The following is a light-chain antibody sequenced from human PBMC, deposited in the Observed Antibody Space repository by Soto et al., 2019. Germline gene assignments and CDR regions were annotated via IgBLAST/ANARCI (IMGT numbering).Light chain of an antibody. Sequence: EIVMTQSPATRSVSPGERATLSCRASQSVRSNLAWYQQKPGQPPRLLIYDASTRATGIPSRFSGSGSWTEFTLTISSLKSEDFAVYYCQQYDNWPRTFGQGTKVDIK. V-gene: IGKV3-15*01. CDR2: DAS. CDR3: QQYDNWPRT. J-gene: IGKJ1*01. CDR1: QSVRSN.